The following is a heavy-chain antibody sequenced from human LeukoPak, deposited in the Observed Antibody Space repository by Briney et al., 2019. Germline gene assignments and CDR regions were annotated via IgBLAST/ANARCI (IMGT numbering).Heavy chain of an antibody. CDR2: IYPGDSDT. CDR3: ARQYSSGWPIDY. CDR1: GNSFTSYW. D-gene: IGHD6-19*01. J-gene: IGHJ4*02. Sequence: GESLKISCQGFGNSFTSYWIGWVGQLPGKGWRWMGIIYPGDSDTRYSPSFQGQVTISADKSISTAYLQWSSLKASDTAMYYCARQYSSGWPIDYWGQGTLVTVSS. V-gene: IGHV5-51*01.